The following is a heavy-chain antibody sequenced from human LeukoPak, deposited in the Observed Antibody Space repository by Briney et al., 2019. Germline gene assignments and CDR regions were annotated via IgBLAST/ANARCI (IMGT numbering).Heavy chain of an antibody. CDR3: AREGSSGPDY. CDR1: GFTFSSYS. J-gene: IGHJ4*02. V-gene: IGHV3-21*01. D-gene: IGHD3-22*01. Sequence: GGSLRLSCAASGFTFSSYSMNWVRQAPGKGLEWVSSISSSSSYIYYADSVEGRFTISRDNAKNSLYLQMNSLRAEDTAVYYCAREGSSGPDYWGQGTLVTVSS. CDR2: ISSSSSYI.